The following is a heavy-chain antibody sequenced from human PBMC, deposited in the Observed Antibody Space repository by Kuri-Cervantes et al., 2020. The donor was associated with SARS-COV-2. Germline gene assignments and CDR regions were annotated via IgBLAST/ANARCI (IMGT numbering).Heavy chain of an antibody. CDR1: GFTFRGSA. Sequence: GESLKISCAASGFTFRGSAMHWVRQASGKGLEWLGRIRSKSSNYATAYAASVKGRFTVSRDDSKNTAFLQMNSLKTEDTAVYYCARVGITRVRGVNTRFDPWGQGTLVTVSS. D-gene: IGHD3-10*01. J-gene: IGHJ5*02. V-gene: IGHV3-73*01. CDR2: IRSKSSNYAT. CDR3: ARVGITRVRGVNTRFDP.